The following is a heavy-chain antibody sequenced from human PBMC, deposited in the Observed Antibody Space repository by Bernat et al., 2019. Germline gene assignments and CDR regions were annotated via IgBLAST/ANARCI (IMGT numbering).Heavy chain of an antibody. J-gene: IGHJ4*02. V-gene: IGHV3-15*01. CDR2: IKNNADGETP. D-gene: IGHD6-13*01. CDR3: GIAAAGPLFDY. CDR1: GFIFSDAW. Sequence: EVQLVESGGGLIKPGGSLRLSCAASGFIFSDAWVSWVRQGPGKGLEWVGRIKNNADGETPEYAAPVKGRFTISRDDSKSTVFLQMDSLKTDDTGVYYCGIAAAGPLFDYWGQGTLVAVSS.